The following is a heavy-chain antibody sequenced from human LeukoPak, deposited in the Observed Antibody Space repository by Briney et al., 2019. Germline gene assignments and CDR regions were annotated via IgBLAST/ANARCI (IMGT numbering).Heavy chain of an antibody. V-gene: IGHV3-48*01. J-gene: IGHJ4*02. Sequence: GGSLRLSCAASEFTFSSYSINWVRQAPGKGLEWVSYISSSSSTIYYADSVKGRFTISRDNAKNSLYLQMNSLRAEDTAVYYCARDQVPAAIGGYYFDYWGQGTLVTVSS. CDR3: ARDQVPAAIGGYYFDY. CDR2: ISSSSSTI. CDR1: EFTFSSYS. D-gene: IGHD2-2*02.